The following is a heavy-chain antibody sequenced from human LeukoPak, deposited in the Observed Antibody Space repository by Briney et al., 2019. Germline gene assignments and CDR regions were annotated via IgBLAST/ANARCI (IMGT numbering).Heavy chain of an antibody. D-gene: IGHD2-2*01. CDR2: ITNSGVTT. Sequence: GGSLRLSCAASGFTFSSFAMNWVRQAPGKGLKWVSLITNSGVTTHYADSVKGRFTISRDNSRSTLYLQLNSLRADDTALYYCAKARLYCSSGTCSDHPATLTGMDVWGQGTTVTVSS. V-gene: IGHV3-23*01. CDR3: AKARLYCSSGTCSDHPATLTGMDV. CDR1: GFTFSSFA. J-gene: IGHJ6*02.